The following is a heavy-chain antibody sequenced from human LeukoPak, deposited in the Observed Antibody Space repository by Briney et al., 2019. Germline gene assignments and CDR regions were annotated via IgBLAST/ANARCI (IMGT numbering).Heavy chain of an antibody. J-gene: IGHJ5*02. D-gene: IGHD6-13*01. CDR3: AKSGIAAAGNKYNWFDP. Sequence: GGSLRLSCAASGFTFSSYAMGWVRQAPGKGLEWVSAISGSGGSTYYADSVKGRFTISRDNSKNTLYLQMNSLRAEDTAVYYCAKSGIAAAGNKYNWFDPWGQGTLVTVSS. CDR2: ISGSGGST. V-gene: IGHV3-23*01. CDR1: GFTFSSYA.